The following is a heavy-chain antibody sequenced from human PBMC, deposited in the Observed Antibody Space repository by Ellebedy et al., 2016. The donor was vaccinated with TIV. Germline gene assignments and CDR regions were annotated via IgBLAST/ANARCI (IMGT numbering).Heavy chain of an antibody. J-gene: IGHJ4*02. Sequence: GGSLRLSCAASRLTFASHCFHWVRRAPGKGLEWVSFISSDASNRYYADSVKDQFTISRDGSTNTVYLHIDSQRVDRTAVFYCAIDRGLRRTDSWGQGTLVTVSS. CDR3: AIDRGLRRTDS. CDR2: ISSDASNR. D-gene: IGHD3-10*01. V-gene: IGHV3-30*03. CDR1: RLTFASHC.